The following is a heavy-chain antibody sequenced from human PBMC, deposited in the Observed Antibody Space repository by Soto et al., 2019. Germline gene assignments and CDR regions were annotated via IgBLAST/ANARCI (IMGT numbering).Heavy chain of an antibody. J-gene: IGHJ4*02. CDR2: INAGNGNT. CDR1: GYTFTNYA. V-gene: IGHV1-3*01. D-gene: IGHD3-22*01. CDR3: ARDTGGYRAYDAFDY. Sequence: VQLVQSGAEVKKPGASVKVSCQASGYTFTNYAIHWVRQAPGQGLEWMGWINAGNGNTEYSQNFQGSVTFTRDTDASQAYMELSRLSSEGTSIYYCARDTGGYRAYDAFDYWGQGTLVTVSS.